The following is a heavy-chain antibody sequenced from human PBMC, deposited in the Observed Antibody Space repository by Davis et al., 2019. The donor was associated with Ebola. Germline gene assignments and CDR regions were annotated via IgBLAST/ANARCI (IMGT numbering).Heavy chain of an antibody. Sequence: PGGSLRLSCAASGFTFSSYAMSWVRQAPGKGLEWVSAISGSGGSTYYADSVKGRFTISRDNSKNTLYLQMNSLRAEDTAVYYCALYRARVPGNYFDYWGQGTLVTVSS. D-gene: IGHD4/OR15-4a*01. J-gene: IGHJ4*02. CDR3: ALYRARVPGNYFDY. V-gene: IGHV3-23*01. CDR1: GFTFSSYA. CDR2: ISGSGGST.